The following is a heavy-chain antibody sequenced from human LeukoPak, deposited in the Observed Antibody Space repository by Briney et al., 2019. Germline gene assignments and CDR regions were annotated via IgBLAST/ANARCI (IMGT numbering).Heavy chain of an antibody. CDR3: ARLPSLLTGYYYYYYYYMDV. Sequence: PSETLSLTCAVYGGSFSGYYWSWIRQPPGKGLEWIGEINHSGSTNYNPSLKSRVTISVDTSKNQFSLKLSSVTAADTAVYYCARLPSLLTGYYYYYYYYMDVWGKGTTVTVSS. CDR2: INHSGST. D-gene: IGHD3-9*01. V-gene: IGHV4-34*01. CDR1: GGSFSGYY. J-gene: IGHJ6*03.